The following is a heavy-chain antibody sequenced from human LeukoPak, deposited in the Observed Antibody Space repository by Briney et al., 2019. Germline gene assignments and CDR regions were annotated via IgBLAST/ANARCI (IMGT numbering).Heavy chain of an antibody. D-gene: IGHD3-22*01. Sequence: SETLSLTCAVSGYSISSGYYWGWIRPPPGKGLEWIGSVYHSGSTYYNPSLKSRVTISVDTSKNQFSLELSSVTAADTAVYYCARHGNYYDTSQSDPWGQGTLVTVSS. V-gene: IGHV4-38-2*01. CDR2: VYHSGST. CDR1: GYSISSGYY. J-gene: IGHJ5*02. CDR3: ARHGNYYDTSQSDP.